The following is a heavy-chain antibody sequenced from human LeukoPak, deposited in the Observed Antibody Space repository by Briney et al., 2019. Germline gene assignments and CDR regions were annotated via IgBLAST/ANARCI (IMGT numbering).Heavy chain of an antibody. CDR3: ARRLVGATPDY. Sequence: PSETLSLTCAVYGGSFSGYYWSWIRQPPGKGLEWIGEINHSGSTNYNPSLKSRVTISLDTSKNQFSLKLSSVTAADTAVYYCARRLVGATPDYWGQGTLVTVSP. J-gene: IGHJ4*02. CDR1: GGSFSGYY. CDR2: INHSGST. V-gene: IGHV4-34*01. D-gene: IGHD1-26*01.